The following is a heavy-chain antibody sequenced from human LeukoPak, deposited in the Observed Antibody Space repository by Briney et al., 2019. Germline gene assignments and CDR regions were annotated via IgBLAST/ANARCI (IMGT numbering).Heavy chain of an antibody. J-gene: IGHJ4*02. Sequence: GGSLRLSCAVSGFTFSSYWMYWVRQAPGKGLVWVSRINSDGSSTSYADSVKGRFTISRDNAKNTLYLQMNSLRAEDTAVYYCAREGYSYVSFDHWGQGTLVTVSS. V-gene: IGHV3-74*01. D-gene: IGHD5-18*01. CDR1: GFTFSSYW. CDR3: AREGYSYVSFDH. CDR2: INSDGSST.